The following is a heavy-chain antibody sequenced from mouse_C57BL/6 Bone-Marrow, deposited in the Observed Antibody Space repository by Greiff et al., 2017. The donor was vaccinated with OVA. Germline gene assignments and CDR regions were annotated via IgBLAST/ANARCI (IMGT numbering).Heavy chain of an antibody. V-gene: IGHV1-55*01. Sequence: QVQLQQPGAELVKPGASVKMSCKASGYTFTSYWITWVKQRPGQGLEWIGDIYPGSGSTNYNEKFKSKATLTVDTSSSTAYMQLSSLTSEDSAVYDGAREGGGYYAMDYWGQGTTVTVSS. J-gene: IGHJ4*01. D-gene: IGHD1-1*02. CDR3: AREGGGYYAMDY. CDR1: GYTFTSYW. CDR2: IYPGSGST.